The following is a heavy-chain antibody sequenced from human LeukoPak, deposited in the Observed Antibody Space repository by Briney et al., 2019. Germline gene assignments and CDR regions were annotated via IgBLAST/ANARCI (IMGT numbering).Heavy chain of an antibody. D-gene: IGHD2-15*01. J-gene: IGHJ4*02. Sequence: SETLSLTCAVSGGSISSSHWWSWVRQPPGKGLEWIGEIYHSGRTNYNPSLKSRVTISVDNSKNQFSLKLSSVTAADTAVYYCAGGIVTSGGADYWGRGTLVTVSS. CDR1: GGSISSSHW. V-gene: IGHV4-4*02. CDR3: AGGIVTSGGADY. CDR2: IYHSGRT.